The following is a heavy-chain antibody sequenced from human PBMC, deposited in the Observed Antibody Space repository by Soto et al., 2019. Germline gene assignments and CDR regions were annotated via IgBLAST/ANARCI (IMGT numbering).Heavy chain of an antibody. Sequence: GGSLRLSCAASGFTFSSYAMSWVRQAPGKGLEWVSAISGSGGSTYYADSVKGRFTISRDNSKNTLYLQMNSLRAEDTAVYYCAKDQGSSWYVEGYYYGMDVWGQGTTVTVSS. V-gene: IGHV3-23*01. D-gene: IGHD6-13*01. CDR1: GFTFSSYA. J-gene: IGHJ6*02. CDR2: ISGSGGST. CDR3: AKDQGSSWYVEGYYYGMDV.